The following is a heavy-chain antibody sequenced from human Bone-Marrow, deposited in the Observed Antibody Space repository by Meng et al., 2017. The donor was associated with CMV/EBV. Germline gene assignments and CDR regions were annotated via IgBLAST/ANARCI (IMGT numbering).Heavy chain of an antibody. Sequence: ASVKVSCKASGYTFTGYYMHWVRQAPGQGLEWMGWINPNSGGTNYAQKFQGRVTMTRDTSISTAYMELSRLRSDDTAVYYCAREGPLKWELLGAFDIWGQGTMVTVSS. J-gene: IGHJ3*02. CDR1: GYTFTGYY. CDR3: AREGPLKWELLGAFDI. V-gene: IGHV1-2*02. D-gene: IGHD1-26*01. CDR2: INPNSGGT.